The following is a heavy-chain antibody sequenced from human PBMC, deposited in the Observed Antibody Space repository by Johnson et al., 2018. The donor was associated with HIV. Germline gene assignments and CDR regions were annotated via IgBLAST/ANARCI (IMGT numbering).Heavy chain of an antibody. CDR3: AREKSVWGAMYAFYG. Sequence: VQLVESGGGVVQPGGSLRLSCAASGFTFSSYGMHWVRQAPGKGLEWVAFIRFDGSNKYYADSVKGRFTISRDNSKNTLYLQMNSLRAEDTAVYYCAREKSVWGAMYAFYGWGLGTMVTVSS. J-gene: IGHJ3*01. CDR2: IRFDGSNK. V-gene: IGHV3-30*02. D-gene: IGHD1-26*01. CDR1: GFTFSSYG.